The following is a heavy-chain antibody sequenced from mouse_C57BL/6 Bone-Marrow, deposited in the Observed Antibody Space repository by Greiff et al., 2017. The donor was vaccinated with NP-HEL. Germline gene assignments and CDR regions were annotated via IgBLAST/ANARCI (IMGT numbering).Heavy chain of an antibody. D-gene: IGHD1-1*01. V-gene: IGHV5-15*01. CDR2: ISNLAYSI. J-gene: IGHJ1*03. CDR1: GFTFSDYG. Sequence: EVKLVESGGGLVQPGGSLKLSCAASGFTFSDYGMAWVRQAPRKGPEWVAFISNLAYSIYYADTVTGRFTSSRENAKNTLYLEMSSLRSEDTAMYYCARTTVVATYWYFDVWGTGTTVTVSS. CDR3: ARTTVVATYWYFDV.